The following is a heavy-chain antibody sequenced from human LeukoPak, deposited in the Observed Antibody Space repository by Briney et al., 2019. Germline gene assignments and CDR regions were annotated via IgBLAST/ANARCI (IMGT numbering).Heavy chain of an antibody. CDR3: ARAGYYFDY. J-gene: IGHJ4*02. CDR1: GFAHRTYE. CDR2: ISTSGTTI. V-gene: IGHV3-48*03. Sequence: RGPLRLSCAASGFAHRTYEMHGLRQAPGRGLEWVSYISTSGTTIYYADSVKGRFTISRDNANNSLYLQMNSLRAEDTAVYYCARAGYYFDYWGQGTLVTVSS.